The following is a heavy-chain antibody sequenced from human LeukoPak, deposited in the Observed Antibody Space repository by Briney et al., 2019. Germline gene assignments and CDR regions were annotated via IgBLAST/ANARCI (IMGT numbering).Heavy chain of an antibody. CDR2: ISAYNGNT. CDR3: ARDNDSRDPPHFDY. D-gene: IGHD3-16*01. V-gene: IGHV1-18*01. Sequence: EASVKVSCKASGYTFTSYDINWVRQATGQGLEWMGWISAYNGNTNYAQKLQGRVTMTTDTSTSTAYMELSSLRSEDTAVYYCARDNDSRDPPHFDYWGQGTLVTVSS. J-gene: IGHJ4*02. CDR1: GYTFTSYD.